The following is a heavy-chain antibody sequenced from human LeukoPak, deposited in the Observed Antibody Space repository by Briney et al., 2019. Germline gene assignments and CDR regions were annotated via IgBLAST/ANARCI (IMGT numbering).Heavy chain of an antibody. CDR1: GGSFSGYY. J-gene: IGHJ3*02. V-gene: IGHV4-34*01. CDR3: ARHLVRGVIITRRYAFDI. D-gene: IGHD3-10*01. Sequence: SETLSLTCAVYGGSFSGYYWSWIRQPPGKGLEWIGEISHSGSTNYNPSLKSRVTISVDTSKNQFSLKLSSVTAADTAVYYCARHLVRGVIITRRYAFDIWGQGTMVTVSS. CDR2: ISHSGST.